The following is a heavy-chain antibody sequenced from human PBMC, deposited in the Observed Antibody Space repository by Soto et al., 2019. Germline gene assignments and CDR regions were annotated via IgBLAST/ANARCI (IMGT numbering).Heavy chain of an antibody. J-gene: IGHJ3*02. CDR1: GGSISSGGYY. D-gene: IGHD3-22*01. CDR2: IYYSGST. Sequence: SETLSLTCTVSGGSISSGGYYWSWIRQHPGKGLEWIGYIYYSGSTYYNPSLKSRVTISVDTSKNQFSLKLSSVTAADTAVYYCARDRDYYDSSGYYFPRYDAFDIWGQGTMVTVSS. V-gene: IGHV4-31*03. CDR3: ARDRDYYDSSGYYFPRYDAFDI.